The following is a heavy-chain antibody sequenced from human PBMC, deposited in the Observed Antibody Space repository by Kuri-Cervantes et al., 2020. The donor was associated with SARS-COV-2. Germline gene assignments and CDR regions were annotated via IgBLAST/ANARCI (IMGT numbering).Heavy chain of an antibody. V-gene: IGHV4-31*03. CDR1: GDSISSDGHF. D-gene: IGHD2-2*01. CDR3: ARDTRLGCSGTSCYSLFDY. Sequence: SETLSLTCTVSGDSISSDGHFWTWIRQPPGKGLEWIGYIYSSGTSHYNPSLKSRVTISVGTSKNKFSLNLSSVTAADTAVYYCARDTRLGCSGTSCYSLFDYWGQGTLVTVSS. CDR2: IYSSGTS. J-gene: IGHJ4*02.